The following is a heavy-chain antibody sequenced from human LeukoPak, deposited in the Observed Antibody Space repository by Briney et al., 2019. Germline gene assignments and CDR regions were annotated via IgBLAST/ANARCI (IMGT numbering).Heavy chain of an antibody. J-gene: IGHJ2*01. V-gene: IGHV4-4*07. Sequence: PSETLSLTCTVSGGSISSYYWSWIRQPAGKGLEWIGRIYTSRNTNYNPSLQSRVTMSVDTSKNQFSLRLSSVTAADTAVYYCARDRELFGLGNNWFRYSDFWGRGTLVTVSS. D-gene: IGHD1-20*01. CDR1: GGSISSYY. CDR2: IYTSRNT. CDR3: ARDRELFGLGNNWFRYSDF.